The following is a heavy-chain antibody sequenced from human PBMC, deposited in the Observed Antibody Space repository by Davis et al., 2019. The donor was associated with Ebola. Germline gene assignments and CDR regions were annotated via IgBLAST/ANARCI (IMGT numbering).Heavy chain of an antibody. Sequence: ASVKVSCKASGYTFTSYGISWVRQAPGQGLEWMGWISAYNGNTNYAQKLQGRVTMTTDTSTSTAYMELRSLRSDDTAVYYCAREGGHWNYPEHNWFDPWGQGTLVTVSS. CDR3: AREGGHWNYPEHNWFDP. J-gene: IGHJ5*02. V-gene: IGHV1-18*04. D-gene: IGHD1-7*01. CDR2: ISAYNGNT. CDR1: GYTFTSYG.